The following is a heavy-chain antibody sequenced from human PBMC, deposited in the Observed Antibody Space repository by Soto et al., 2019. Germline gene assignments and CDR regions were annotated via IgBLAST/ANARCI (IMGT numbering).Heavy chain of an antibody. J-gene: IGHJ4*02. V-gene: IGHV4-59*01. Sequence: QVQLQESGPGRVKPSETLSLTCTVSGGSISSYYWSWIRQPPGKGLEWIGYIYYSGSTNYNPSLKSRVTISVDTSKNQFSLKLSSVTAADTAVYYCARGATMDDYWGQGTLVTVSS. CDR1: GGSISSYY. CDR2: IYYSGST. D-gene: IGHD5-12*01. CDR3: ARGATMDDY.